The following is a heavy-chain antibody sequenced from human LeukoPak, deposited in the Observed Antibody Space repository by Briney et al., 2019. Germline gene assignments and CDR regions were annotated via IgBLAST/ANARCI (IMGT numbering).Heavy chain of an antibody. V-gene: IGHV3-23*01. D-gene: IGHD2/OR15-2a*01. CDR3: AKALLTSTYYFDF. CDR2: SGTSDDS. J-gene: IGHJ4*02. Sequence: QPGGSLRLSCATSGFIFRDYAMYWVRQAPGKGLEWVSASGTSDDSYYTDSVKGRFTISRDTSRNTLYMQMNSLRAEGTAVYYCAKALLTSTYYFDFRGQGTLVTVSS. CDR1: GFIFRDYA.